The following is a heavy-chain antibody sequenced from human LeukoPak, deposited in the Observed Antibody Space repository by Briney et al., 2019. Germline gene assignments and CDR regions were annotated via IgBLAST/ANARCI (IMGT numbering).Heavy chain of an antibody. Sequence: SETLSLTCTVSGGSISSSSYYWGWIRQPPGKGLEWIGSIYYSGSTYYNPSLKSRVTISVDTCKNQFSLKLSSVTAADTAVYYCARQIVGATHRFDYWGQGTLVTVSS. CDR3: ARQIVGATHRFDY. V-gene: IGHV4-39*01. D-gene: IGHD1-26*01. CDR2: IYYSGST. CDR1: GGSISSSSYY. J-gene: IGHJ4*02.